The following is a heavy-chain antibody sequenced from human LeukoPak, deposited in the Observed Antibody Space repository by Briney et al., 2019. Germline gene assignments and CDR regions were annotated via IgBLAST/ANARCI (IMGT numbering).Heavy chain of an antibody. V-gene: IGHV1-18*01. J-gene: IGHJ4*02. CDR1: GYTFTSNV. CDR3: ARINYYDSTGYFDY. Sequence: ASVKVSCKASGYTFTSNVIIWVRQAPGQGLEWMGWISGYNGNTNYAQKLQGRVTMTTDTSTSTAYMELRSLRSDDTAVYYCARINYYDSTGYFDYWGQGTLVTVSS. CDR2: ISGYNGNT. D-gene: IGHD3-22*01.